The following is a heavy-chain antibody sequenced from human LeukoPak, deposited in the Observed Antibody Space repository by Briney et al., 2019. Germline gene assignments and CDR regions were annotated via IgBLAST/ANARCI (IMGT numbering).Heavy chain of an antibody. Sequence: GGSLRLSCAASGFIFTNAWMNWVRQAPGKGLEWVGRIKRRSDGGTADYAAPVQGRSTISRDDSANMLYLQVNSLKTEDTAVYYCTTSLADFWSGPLFNYWGQGTLVAVSS. J-gene: IGHJ4*02. CDR3: TTSLADFWSGPLFNY. V-gene: IGHV3-15*01. CDR1: GFIFTNAW. D-gene: IGHD3-3*01. CDR2: IKRRSDGGTA.